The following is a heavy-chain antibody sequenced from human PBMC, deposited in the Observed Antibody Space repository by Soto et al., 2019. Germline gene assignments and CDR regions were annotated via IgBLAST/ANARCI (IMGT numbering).Heavy chain of an antibody. CDR3: ARGRKQGDYYYGMDV. Sequence: QVQLQQWGAGLLKPSETLSLTCAVYGGSFSGYYWSWIRQPPGKGLEWIGEINHSGSTNYNPSLKSRVTISVDTSKNQFALKLSSVTAADTAVYYCARGRKQGDYYYGMDVWGQGTTVTVSS. J-gene: IGHJ6*02. D-gene: IGHD3-16*01. CDR2: INHSGST. V-gene: IGHV4-34*01. CDR1: GGSFSGYY.